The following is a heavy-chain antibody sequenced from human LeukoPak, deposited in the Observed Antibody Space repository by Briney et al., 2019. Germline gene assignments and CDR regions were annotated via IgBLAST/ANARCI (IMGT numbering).Heavy chain of an antibody. Sequence: GGSLRLSCAASGFTFSTLDMSWVRQAPGKGLEWVAVTSYDGSNDFYADSVRGRFTISRDNSKNTVYLQMNSLRAEDTSVYYCAKVGGRNYYDFWSGYQSSFDYWGQGTLVTVSS. J-gene: IGHJ4*02. CDR1: GFTFSTLD. CDR2: TSYDGSND. CDR3: AKVGGRNYYDFWSGYQSSFDY. V-gene: IGHV3-30*18. D-gene: IGHD3-3*01.